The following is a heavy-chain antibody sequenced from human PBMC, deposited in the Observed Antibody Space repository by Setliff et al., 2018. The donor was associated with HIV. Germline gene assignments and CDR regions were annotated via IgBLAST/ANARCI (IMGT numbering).Heavy chain of an antibody. CDR2: ISYDGSNK. D-gene: IGHD2-15*01. J-gene: IGHJ4*01. V-gene: IGHV3-30*04. CDR1: GFTFSSYA. CDR3: AKDGISGGSYPPYYFDY. Sequence: GSLRLSCAASGFTFSSYAMHWVRQAPGKGLEWVAVISYDGSNKYYADSVKGRFTISRDNSKNTLYLQMNRLRVDDTAVYYCAKDGISGGSYPPYYFDYWGHGTLVTVSS.